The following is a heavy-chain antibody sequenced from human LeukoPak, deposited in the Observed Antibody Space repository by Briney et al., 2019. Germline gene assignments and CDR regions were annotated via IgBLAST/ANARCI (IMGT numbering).Heavy chain of an antibody. CDR2: IYYSGST. Sequence: PSETLSLTRTVSGGSISSYYWSWIRQPPGKGLEWIGYIYYSGSTNYNPSLKSRVTISVDTSKNQFSLKLSSVTAADTAVYYCARGSDILSYWGQGTLVTVSS. D-gene: IGHD3-9*01. CDR3: ARGSDILSY. V-gene: IGHV4-59*01. J-gene: IGHJ4*02. CDR1: GGSISSYY.